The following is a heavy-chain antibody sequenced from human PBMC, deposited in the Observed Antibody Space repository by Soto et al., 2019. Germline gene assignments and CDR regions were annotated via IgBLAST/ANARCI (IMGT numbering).Heavy chain of an antibody. CDR2: IDPNSGDT. CDR1: GYNFRGYY. J-gene: IGHJ4*02. CDR3: ARAPKGLMSTNFDF. Sequence: QAQLMQSGAEVRKPGTSVKVACETSGYNFRGYYVHWVRQAPGHGLQWLGRIDPNSGDTDYAQTFQGRIAVTRDPSLSSVYMDLISLTSHDTAVYFCARAPKGLMSTNFDFWGKGNPVVVSS. V-gene: IGHV1-2*06.